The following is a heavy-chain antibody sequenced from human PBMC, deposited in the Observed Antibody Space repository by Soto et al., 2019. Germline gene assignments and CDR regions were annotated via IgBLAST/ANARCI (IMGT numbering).Heavy chain of an antibody. D-gene: IGHD6-6*01. CDR3: ARVGYSRSSGIFDY. CDR1: GGSISSGGYY. J-gene: IGHJ4*02. V-gene: IGHV4-31*03. CDR2: IYYSGST. Sequence: PSETLSLTCTVSGGSISSGGYYWSWIRQHPGKGLEWIGYIYYSGSTYYNPSLKSRVTISVDTSKNQFSLKLSSVTAADTAVYYCARVGYSRSSGIFDYWGQGTLVTVS.